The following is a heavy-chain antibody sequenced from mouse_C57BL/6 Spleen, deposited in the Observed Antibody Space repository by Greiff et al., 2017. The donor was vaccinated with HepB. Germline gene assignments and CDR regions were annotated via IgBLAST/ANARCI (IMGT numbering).Heavy chain of an antibody. V-gene: IGHV1-50*01. J-gene: IGHJ2*01. Sequence: QQSCKASGYTFTSYWMQWVKQRPGQGLEWIGEIDPSDSYTNYNQKFKGKATLTVDTSSSTAYMQLSSLTSEDSAVYYCARSNWDPYWGQGTTLTVSS. CDR3: ARSNWDPY. D-gene: IGHD4-1*01. CDR2: IDPSDSYT. CDR1: GYTFTSYW.